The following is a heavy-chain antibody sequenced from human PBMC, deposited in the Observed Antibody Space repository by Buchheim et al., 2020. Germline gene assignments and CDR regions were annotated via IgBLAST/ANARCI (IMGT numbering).Heavy chain of an antibody. V-gene: IGHV1-3*04. D-gene: IGHD3-10*01. J-gene: IGHJ6*02. CDR3: ARVTGYYYGSGKYYGIDV. CDR1: GYTFSRYT. Sequence: QVQLVQSGAEVKKPGASVKVSCKASGYTFSRYTMHWVRQAPGQRLEWMGWINTGNVDIKYSQKFQGRLSITRDTSATTAYMELSSLRSEDTAVYYCARVTGYYYGSGKYYGIDVWGQGTT. CDR2: INTGNVDI.